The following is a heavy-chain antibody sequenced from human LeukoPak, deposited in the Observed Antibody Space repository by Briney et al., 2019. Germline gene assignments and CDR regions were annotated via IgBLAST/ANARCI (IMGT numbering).Heavy chain of an antibody. CDR3: ARHKDYYYSYMDV. V-gene: IGHV4-39*01. Sequence: SETLSLTCTVSGGSISSSSYYWGWIRQPPGKGLEWIGTIYYSGSTYYNPSLTSRVTISVDTSKNQFSLKLSSVTAADTAVYYCARHKDYYYSYMDVWGKGTTVTISS. J-gene: IGHJ6*03. CDR2: IYYSGST. CDR1: GGSISSSSYY.